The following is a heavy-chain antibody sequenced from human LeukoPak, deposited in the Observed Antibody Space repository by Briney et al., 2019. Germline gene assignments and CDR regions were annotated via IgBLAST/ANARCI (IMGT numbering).Heavy chain of an antibody. CDR2: IYYSGGT. J-gene: IGHJ4*02. Sequence: PAGTLSLTCTVSGGSISSYYWSWLRQPPGKGLEWIGYIYYSGGTTYYPPLKSRVTISVDASKAQFSLKLNSVTAADTAVYYCASGSRELYYFDYWGQGTLVRVST. D-gene: IGHD2-15*01. V-gene: IGHV4-59*01. CDR3: ASGSRELYYFDY. CDR1: GGSISSYY.